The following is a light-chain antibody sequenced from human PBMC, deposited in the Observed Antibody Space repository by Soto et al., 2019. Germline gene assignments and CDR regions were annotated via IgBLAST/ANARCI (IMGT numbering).Light chain of an antibody. V-gene: IGKV3-20*01. Sequence: EIVLTQFPGTLSLSPGERATLSCRASQSVSSSYLAWFQQQPGQAPRLLIYGASSRATGIPDRFSGRGSGTDFTLTISRLEPEDFAVYYCQHYGSSPTFGQGAKLEIK. CDR2: GAS. CDR1: QSVSSSY. CDR3: QHYGSSPT. J-gene: IGKJ2*01.